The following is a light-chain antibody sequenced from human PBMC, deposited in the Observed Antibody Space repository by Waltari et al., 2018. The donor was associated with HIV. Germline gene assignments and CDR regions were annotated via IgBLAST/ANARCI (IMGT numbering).Light chain of an antibody. Sequence: DIVMTQSPDSLAVSLGERATINCKSSQSVLYSSNNKNYLAWYQHKPGQPPKLLIYWASTREAGVPDRFSGSGSGTDFTFTISSRQAEDVAVYYCQQYYTTPFTFGPGTKVDIK. CDR2: WAS. CDR1: QSVLYSSNNKNY. J-gene: IGKJ3*01. V-gene: IGKV4-1*01. CDR3: QQYYTTPFT.